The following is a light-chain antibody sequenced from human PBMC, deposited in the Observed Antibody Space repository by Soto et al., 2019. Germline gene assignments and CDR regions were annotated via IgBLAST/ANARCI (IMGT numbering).Light chain of an antibody. V-gene: IGKV1-5*03. J-gene: IGKJ1*01. CDR3: QQYGTSSRT. CDR2: LAS. CDR1: QSIGSW. Sequence: DTQMTQSPSPLSASVGDRVTITCRASQSIGSWLAWYQQKPGKAPKLLIYLASTLQSGVPARFSGSGSATEFTLSISSLQPDDVATYYCQQYGTSSRTFGQGTKVDIK.